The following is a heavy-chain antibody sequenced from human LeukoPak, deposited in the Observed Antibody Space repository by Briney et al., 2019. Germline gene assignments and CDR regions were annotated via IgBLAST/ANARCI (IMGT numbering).Heavy chain of an antibody. J-gene: IGHJ5*02. Sequence: GGSLRLSCAASGFTLRTYGMHWVRQTPGKGLEWVAFLWFDGSHQYYADSVRGRFIISRDNSNNTLYLQMNSLRADDTAVYYCARDGNYFDTTPNWFDTWGQGTLVTVSS. CDR2: LWFDGSHQ. V-gene: IGHV3-33*01. CDR3: ARDGNYFDTTPNWFDT. CDR1: GFTLRTYG. D-gene: IGHD3-22*01.